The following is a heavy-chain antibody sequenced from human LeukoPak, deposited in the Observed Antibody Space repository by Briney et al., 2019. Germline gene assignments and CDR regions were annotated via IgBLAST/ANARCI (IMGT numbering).Heavy chain of an antibody. CDR2: IYHSGST. J-gene: IGHJ4*02. CDR1: GYSISSGYY. CDR3: ASLTYYYDSSGYKSPHYFDY. Sequence: PSETLSLTCTVSGYSISSGYYWGWIRQPPGKGLEWIGSIYHSGSTYYNPSLKSRVTISVDTSKNQFSLKLSSVTAAGTAVYYCASLTYYYDSSGYKSPHYFDYWGQGTLVTVSS. V-gene: IGHV4-38-2*02. D-gene: IGHD3-22*01.